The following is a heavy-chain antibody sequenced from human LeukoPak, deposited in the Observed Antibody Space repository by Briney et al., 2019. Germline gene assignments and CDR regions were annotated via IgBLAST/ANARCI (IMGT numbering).Heavy chain of an antibody. CDR1: GGSISSGGYY. CDR3: ARGDGYNGDFDY. Sequence: SQTLSLTCTVPGGSISSGGYYWSWIRQHPGKGLEWIGYIYYSGSTYYNPSLKSRVTISVDTSKNQFSLKLSSVTAADTAVYYCARGDGYNGDFDYWGQGTLVTVSS. V-gene: IGHV4-31*03. J-gene: IGHJ4*02. CDR2: IYYSGST. D-gene: IGHD5-24*01.